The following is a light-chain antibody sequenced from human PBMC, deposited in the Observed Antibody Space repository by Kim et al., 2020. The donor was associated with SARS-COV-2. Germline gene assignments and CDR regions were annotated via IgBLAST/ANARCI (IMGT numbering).Light chain of an antibody. CDR3: QSADSSGTYREV. Sequence: SYELTQPPSVSVSPGQTARITCSGDALPKQYAYWYKQKPGQAPVLVIYKDSERPSGIPERFSGSSSGTTVTLTISGVQAEDEADYYCQSADSSGTYREVFGGGTKLTVL. CDR2: KDS. J-gene: IGLJ2*01. CDR1: ALPKQY. V-gene: IGLV3-25*03.